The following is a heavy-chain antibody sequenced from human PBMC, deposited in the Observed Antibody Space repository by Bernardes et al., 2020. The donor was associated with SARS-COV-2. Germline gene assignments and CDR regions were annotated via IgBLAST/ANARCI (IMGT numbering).Heavy chain of an antibody. CDR3: ARQYCSGGSCYSFGY. D-gene: IGHD2-15*01. V-gene: IGHV5-51*01. CDR2: IYPGDSDT. Sequence: GESLKISCTRSGYKISTYWVGWVRQMPGKGLEWMGIIYPGDSDTRYGPSFQGQITISADKAVDTAYLQWTSLKASDTAIYYGARQYCSGGSCYSFGYWGQGTPVTVSS. J-gene: IGHJ4*02. CDR1: GYKISTYW.